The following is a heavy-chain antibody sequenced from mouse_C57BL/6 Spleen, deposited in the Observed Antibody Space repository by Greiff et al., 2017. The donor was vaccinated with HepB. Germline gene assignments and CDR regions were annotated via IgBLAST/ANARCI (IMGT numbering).Heavy chain of an antibody. CDR3: ASRHYYGSGHWYFDV. CDR1: GYTFTSYD. V-gene: IGHV1-85*01. Sequence: VQLQESGPELVKPGASVKLSCKASGYTFTSYDINWVKQRPGQGLEWIGWIYPRDGSTKYNEKFKGKATLTVDTSSSTAYMELHSLTSEDSAVYFCASRHYYGSGHWYFDVWGTGTTVTVSS. CDR2: IYPRDGST. J-gene: IGHJ1*03. D-gene: IGHD1-1*01.